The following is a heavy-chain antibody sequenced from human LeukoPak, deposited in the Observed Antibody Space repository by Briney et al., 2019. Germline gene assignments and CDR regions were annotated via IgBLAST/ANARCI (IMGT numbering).Heavy chain of an antibody. D-gene: IGHD6-19*01. J-gene: IGHJ6*02. CDR3: ATAYSSGWYYYGMDV. CDR2: ISSSGSTI. CDR1: GFTFSDYY. Sequence: GGSLRLSCAASGFTFSDYYMSWIRQAPGKGLEWVSYISSSGSTIYYADSVKGRFTISRDNAKNSLYLQMNSLRAEDTAVYYCATAYSSGWYYYGMDVWGQGTTVTVSS. V-gene: IGHV3-11*01.